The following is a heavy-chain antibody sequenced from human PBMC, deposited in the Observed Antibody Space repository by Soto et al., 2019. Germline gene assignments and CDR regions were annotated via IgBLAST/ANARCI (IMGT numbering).Heavy chain of an antibody. Sequence: QVQLVQSGAEVKKPVSSVKVSCKASGGTFSSYTISWVRQAPRQGQEWMVRIITILGIAKYAQKFQGRVTITAEKTKSTDDMELRSHRFVDTSVYYCARDKGVLLAILTSDFDIGGQGKMVT. D-gene: IGHD2-8*01. J-gene: IGHJ3*02. CDR3: ARDKGVLLAILTSDFDI. V-gene: IGHV1-69*08. CDR2: IITILGIA. CDR1: GGTFSSYT.